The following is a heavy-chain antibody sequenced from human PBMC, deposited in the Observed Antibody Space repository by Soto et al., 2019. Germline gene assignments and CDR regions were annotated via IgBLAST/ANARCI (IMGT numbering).Heavy chain of an antibody. CDR3: ARDSATYDVLTGYYLAH. J-gene: IGHJ4*02. D-gene: IGHD3-9*01. CDR2: INAGNGNT. CDR1: RYTFTTYA. V-gene: IGHV1-3*01. Sequence: ASVKVSCKASRYTFTTYAMHWVRQAPGQRLEWMAWINAGNGNTKYSQKFQGRVTITRDTSANTAYMELSSLGSEDAAVYYCARDSATYDVLTGYYLAHWGQGTLVTVS.